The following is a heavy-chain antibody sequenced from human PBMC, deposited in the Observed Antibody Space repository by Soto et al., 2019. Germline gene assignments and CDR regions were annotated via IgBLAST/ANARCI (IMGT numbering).Heavy chain of an antibody. D-gene: IGHD6-19*01. Sequence: QVQLVQSGAEVKTPGSSVKVSCKASGYTFTDYDINWVRQAPGQGLEWVGRMNPSSGKTDYAQNFQARVTMTRDTSISTAYLELSNLRYEDTAVFYCSTWGRDGWYTGFFWGQGTLVTVAS. J-gene: IGHJ4*02. CDR3: STWGRDGWYTGFF. CDR1: GYTFTDYD. CDR2: MNPSSGKT. V-gene: IGHV1-8*01.